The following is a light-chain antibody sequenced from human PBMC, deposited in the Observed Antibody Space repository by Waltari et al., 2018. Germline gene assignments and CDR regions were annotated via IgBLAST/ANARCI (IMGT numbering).Light chain of an antibody. CDR3: QTWGTGIQV. CDR1: SGHFSYA. J-gene: IGLJ1*01. CDR2: VNSDGSH. Sequence: QLVVTQSPSASASLRASVKPTCTLRSGHFSYAIACHQQQPEKGPRYLMKVNSDGSHNKGDGIPDRFSGSSSGAERYLTISSLQSEDEADYYCQTWGTGIQVFGAGTKVTVL. V-gene: IGLV4-69*01.